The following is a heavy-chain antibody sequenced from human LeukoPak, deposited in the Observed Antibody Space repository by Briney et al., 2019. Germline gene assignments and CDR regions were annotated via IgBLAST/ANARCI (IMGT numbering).Heavy chain of an antibody. Sequence: ASVKVSCKASGYTFINCGFTWVRQAPGQGLEWMGWISVYNGNTNYLQKFQGRVTMTTDTSTNTVYMELRSLSSDDTAVYYCARVSTNSRVGGYDPQWYFDLWGRGTLVTVSS. CDR3: ARVSTNSRVGGYDPQWYFDL. CDR1: GYTFINCG. V-gene: IGHV1-18*04. J-gene: IGHJ2*01. D-gene: IGHD5-12*01. CDR2: ISVYNGNT.